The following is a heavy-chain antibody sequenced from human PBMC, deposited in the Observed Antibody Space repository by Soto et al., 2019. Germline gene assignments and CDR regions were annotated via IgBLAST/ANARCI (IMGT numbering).Heavy chain of an antibody. Sequence: QVQLVQSGAEEKKPGASVKVSCKASGYTFTVYAMHWVRQAPGQRLEWMGWINAGNGNTKYSQKFQGRVTFTRDTSASTAYMELSSLRSEDTAVYYCARAVAVPADFDYWGQGTLITVSS. CDR1: GYTFTVYA. J-gene: IGHJ4*02. V-gene: IGHV1-3*05. CDR3: ARAVAVPADFDY. CDR2: INAGNGNT. D-gene: IGHD6-19*01.